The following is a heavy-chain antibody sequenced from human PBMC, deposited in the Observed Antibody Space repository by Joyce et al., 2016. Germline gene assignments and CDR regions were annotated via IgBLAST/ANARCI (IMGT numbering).Heavy chain of an antibody. D-gene: IGHD2-15*01. CDR3: ARRPLLFHAFDV. Sequence: DGQLVESGGGLVHPGGSLRLSCAASGFSVITNYINWVRQVPGKGLEWVSVTQTDGSTYYADSMKGRFTVSRHQSRNTVYLQLNDLRSDDTAVYYCARRPLLFHAFDVWGQGTMVIVSS. CDR2: TQTDGST. CDR1: GFSVITNY. J-gene: IGHJ3*01. V-gene: IGHV3-53*04.